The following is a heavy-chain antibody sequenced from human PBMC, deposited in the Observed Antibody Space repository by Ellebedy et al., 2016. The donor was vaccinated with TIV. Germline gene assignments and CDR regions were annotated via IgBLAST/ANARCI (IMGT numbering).Heavy chain of an antibody. J-gene: IGHJ4*02. CDR2: IYYRGYT. Sequence: MPSETLSLTCTVSGGSTDGYYWPWIRQPPGKGLEWIGYIYYRGYTNYSPSFMSRVTISVDTSKNQVSLKLSSVTAADTAAYYCARLAGGDTDYYFDSWGQGTLVSVSS. D-gene: IGHD3-16*01. V-gene: IGHV4-59*08. CDR1: GGSTDGYY. CDR3: ARLAGGDTDYYFDS.